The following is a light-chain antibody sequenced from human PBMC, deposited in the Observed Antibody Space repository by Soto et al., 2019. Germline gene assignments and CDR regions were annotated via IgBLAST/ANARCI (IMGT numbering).Light chain of an antibody. CDR3: HQYDSYST. CDR2: AAS. V-gene: IGKV1D-16*01. CDR1: QGISSW. J-gene: IGKJ5*01. Sequence: DIQMTQSPSPLSASVGDRVTITFRASQGISSWLAWYQQKPEKAPKSLIYAASSLQSGVPSRFSGSGSGTEFTLTISSLQPDDFATYYCHQYDSYSTFGQGTRLEIK.